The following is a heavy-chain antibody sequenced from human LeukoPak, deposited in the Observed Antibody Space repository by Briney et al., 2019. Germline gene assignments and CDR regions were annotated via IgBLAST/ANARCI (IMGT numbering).Heavy chain of an antibody. CDR1: GGSISSSKYY. Sequence: PSETLSLTCTVSGGSISSSKYYWGWIRQPPGKGLEWIGSIYYSGSTYYNPSLKSRVTISVDTSKIQFSLELSSVTAADTAVYYCARHGNSVSRALIDYWGQGTLVTVSS. D-gene: IGHD1-1*01. V-gene: IGHV4-39*01. CDR2: IYYSGST. CDR3: ARHGNSVSRALIDY. J-gene: IGHJ4*02.